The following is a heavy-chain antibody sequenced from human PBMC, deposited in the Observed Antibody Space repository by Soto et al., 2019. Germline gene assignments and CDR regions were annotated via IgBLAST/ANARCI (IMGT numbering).Heavy chain of an antibody. CDR3: ARLYYDSSGYYYLGYFDY. V-gene: IGHV4-39*01. CDR2: LYYSGST. CDR1: GGSISRSTYY. D-gene: IGHD3-22*01. Sequence: SETLSLTCTVSGGSISRSTYYWGWIRQPPGKGLEWIGSLYYSGSTFYNPSLKSRVTISVDTSKNQFSLRVNSVTAADTAVYYCARLYYDSSGYYYLGYFDYWGQGTLVTVSA. J-gene: IGHJ4*02.